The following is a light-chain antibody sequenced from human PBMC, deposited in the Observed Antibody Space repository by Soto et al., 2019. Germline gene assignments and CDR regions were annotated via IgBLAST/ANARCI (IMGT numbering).Light chain of an antibody. Sequence: EIVMTQSPATLSVSPGERATLSCRASQRVSSNLAWYQQKPGQAPRLLIYGASTRAPGIPARFSGSGSGTEFTLTISSLQSEDFAVYSCQQYHRWPITFGQGTRLEI. J-gene: IGKJ5*01. V-gene: IGKV3-15*01. CDR1: QRVSSN. CDR2: GAS. CDR3: QQYHRWPIT.